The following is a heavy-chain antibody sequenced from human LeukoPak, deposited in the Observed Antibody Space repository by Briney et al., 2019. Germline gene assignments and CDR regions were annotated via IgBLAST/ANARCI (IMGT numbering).Heavy chain of an antibody. V-gene: IGHV3-23*01. CDR1: GFSFSIYA. CDR3: ARGGHDFNPFYW. CDR2: IKNGGNDP. D-gene: IGHD2-21*02. Sequence: QPGGSLRLSCAASGFSFSIYAMGWVRQAPGKGLEWVSSIKNGGNDPFYADSVKGRFTISRDNSKNTLLLQLSSLRAEDSAVYYCARGGHDFNPFYWWGQGTLVTVSS. J-gene: IGHJ4*02.